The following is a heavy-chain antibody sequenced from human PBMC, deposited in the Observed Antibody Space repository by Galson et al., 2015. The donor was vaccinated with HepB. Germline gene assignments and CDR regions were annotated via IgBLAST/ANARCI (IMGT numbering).Heavy chain of an antibody. CDR1: GFTLSSYW. D-gene: IGHD6-13*01. Sequence: SLRLSCAASGFTLSSYWMHWVRQAPGKGLVWVSHINSDGSSTNYADSVKGRFTISRDNAKNTLYLQMNSLRAEDTAVYYCAREGVAVAGFDPWGQGTLVTVSS. V-gene: IGHV3-74*01. CDR2: INSDGSST. J-gene: IGHJ5*02. CDR3: AREGVAVAGFDP.